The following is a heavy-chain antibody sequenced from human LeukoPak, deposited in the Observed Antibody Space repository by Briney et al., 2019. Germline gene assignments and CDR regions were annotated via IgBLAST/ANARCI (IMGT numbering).Heavy chain of an antibody. CDR2: IGRSSIDK. V-gene: IGHV3-21*01. D-gene: IGHD3-22*01. J-gene: IGHJ4*02. CDR1: GFSFNTYT. Sequence: GGSLRLSCTASGFSFNTYTMNWVRQAPGKGPEWISSIGRSSIDKYYADSVRGRFTISRDNAKNSLYVQMSSLRVEDTAVYYCVGGDSRELWGQGTLVTVSS. CDR3: VGGDSREL.